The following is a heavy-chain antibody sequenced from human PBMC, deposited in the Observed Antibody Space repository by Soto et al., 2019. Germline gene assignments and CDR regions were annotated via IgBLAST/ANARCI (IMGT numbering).Heavy chain of an antibody. CDR1: GYSFTTYW. Sequence: PGESLKISCKGSGYSFTTYWINWVRQMPGKGLEWMGKIDPTDSESNYSPSLEGHVTISADKSITTAYLQWSILKASDTAMYYCARLGTSLATFDIWGQGTMVTVSS. D-gene: IGHD6-13*01. CDR2: IDPTDSES. V-gene: IGHV5-10-1*01. CDR3: ARLGTSLATFDI. J-gene: IGHJ3*02.